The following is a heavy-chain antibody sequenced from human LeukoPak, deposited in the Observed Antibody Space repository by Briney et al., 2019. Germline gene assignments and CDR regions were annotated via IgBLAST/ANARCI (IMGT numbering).Heavy chain of an antibody. Sequence: GASVKVSCKASGYTFTGYYMHWVRQAPGQGLEWMGWISAYNGNTNYAQKLQGRVTMTTDTSTSAAYMELRSLRSDDTAVYYCARTDFWTPERDYWGQGTLVTVSS. J-gene: IGHJ4*02. CDR2: ISAYNGNT. V-gene: IGHV1-18*04. CDR1: GYTFTGYY. D-gene: IGHD3/OR15-3a*01. CDR3: ARTDFWTPERDY.